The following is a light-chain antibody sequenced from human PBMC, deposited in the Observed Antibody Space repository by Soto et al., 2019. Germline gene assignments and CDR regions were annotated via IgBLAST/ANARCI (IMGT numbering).Light chain of an antibody. J-gene: IGLJ2*01. V-gene: IGLV1-47*01. CDR1: SSNIGNDY. CDR3: AAWNDSLSGPV. CDR2: RNN. Sequence: QSVLTQPPSASGTPGQRVTISCSGSSSNIGNDYVYYYQQVPGTAPKLLIYRNNQRPSGVPDRFSGSKSGTSASLAISGLRSEDEADYFWAAWNDSLSGPVFGGGTQLTVL.